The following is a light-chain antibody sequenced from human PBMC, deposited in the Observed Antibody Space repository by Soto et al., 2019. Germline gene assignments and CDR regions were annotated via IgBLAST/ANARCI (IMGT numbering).Light chain of an antibody. Sequence: DIQRTQSPSTLSASVGDRVTITCRASQSISTWLAWYQQKPGKAPKLLVYKASSLESGVPSRFSGSGSGTEFTLTISSLQPDDFATYYCQQYNSYSGTLGQGTKLEIK. CDR3: QQYNSYSGT. J-gene: IGKJ2*01. V-gene: IGKV1-5*03. CDR2: KAS. CDR1: QSISTW.